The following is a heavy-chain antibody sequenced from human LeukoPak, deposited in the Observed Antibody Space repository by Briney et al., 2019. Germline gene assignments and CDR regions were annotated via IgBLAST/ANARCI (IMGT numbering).Heavy chain of an antibody. V-gene: IGHV3-7*01. J-gene: IGHJ4*02. CDR3: MSAHGY. Sequence: GGSLRLSCVVSGYSFSSNMMTWVRQAPGKGLEWMATILPGGSESHRVDSVKGRFTISRDNAKNSLYLQMNSLRAEDTAVYYCMSAHGYWGQGTLVTVSS. CDR2: ILPGGSES. CDR1: GYSFSSNM.